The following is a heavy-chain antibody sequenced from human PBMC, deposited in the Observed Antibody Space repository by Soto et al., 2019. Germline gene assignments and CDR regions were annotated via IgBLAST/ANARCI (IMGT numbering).Heavy chain of an antibody. D-gene: IGHD6-19*01. Sequence: GSLRLSCAASGFTVSSYSMSWVRQAPGKGLEWVSVIYSGGSTYYADSVKGRFTISRDNSKNTLYLQMNSLRAEDTAVYYCAHILSGYSSGWYHAEYYYYGMDVWGQGTTVTVSS. V-gene: IGHV3-66*01. CDR1: GFTVSSYS. CDR2: IYSGGST. CDR3: AHILSGYSSGWYHAEYYYYGMDV. J-gene: IGHJ6*02.